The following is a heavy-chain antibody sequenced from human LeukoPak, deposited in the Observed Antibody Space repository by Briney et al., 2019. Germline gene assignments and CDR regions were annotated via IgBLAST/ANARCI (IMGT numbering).Heavy chain of an antibody. Sequence: PGGSLRLSCVASGFTFDSYAMHWVRQAPGKGLEWVAVISYDGSNKYYAGSVKGRFTISRDDSKNTLYLQMNSLRAEVTAVYYCARGRMAVAGIVIDSGFDPWGQGTLVTVSS. CDR3: ARGRMAVAGIVIDSGFDP. J-gene: IGHJ5*02. CDR2: ISYDGSNK. CDR1: GFTFDSYA. V-gene: IGHV3-30-3*01. D-gene: IGHD6-19*01.